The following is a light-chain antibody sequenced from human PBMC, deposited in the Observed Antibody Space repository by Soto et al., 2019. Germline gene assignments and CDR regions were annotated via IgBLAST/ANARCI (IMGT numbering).Light chain of an antibody. CDR1: QSVNHN. Sequence: VMTQSPDTVSSSPGERVSLSFRASQSVNHNLAWYLQKPGQAPRLLIYDKSSRAPGVPARFSGSGTGTDFTLTINSLEPEDFAVYYCQQRSNPLTFGGGTKVDIK. CDR2: DKS. J-gene: IGKJ4*01. CDR3: QQRSNPLT. V-gene: IGKV3D-11*02.